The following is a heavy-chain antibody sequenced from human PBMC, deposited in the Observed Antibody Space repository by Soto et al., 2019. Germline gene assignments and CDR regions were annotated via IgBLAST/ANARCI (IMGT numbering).Heavy chain of an antibody. D-gene: IGHD4-17*01. CDR1: GFTFSSNS. V-gene: IGHV3-21*01. J-gene: IGHJ5*01. CDR2: ISSSSSYI. Sequence: GGSLRLSCAASGFTFSSNSMNWVRQAPGKGLEWVSFISSSSSYIYYADSVKGRFTISRDNAKNSVYLQMNSLRAEDTAVYYCARVGDYGDYVFDCWGQGTLVTVSS. CDR3: ARVGDYGDYVFDC.